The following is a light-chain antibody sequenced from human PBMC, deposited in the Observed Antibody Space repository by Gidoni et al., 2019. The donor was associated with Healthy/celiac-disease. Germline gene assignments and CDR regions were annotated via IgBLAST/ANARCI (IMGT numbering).Light chain of an antibody. CDR2: AAS. J-gene: IGKJ3*01. CDR3: QQLNSYPPFT. V-gene: IGKV1-9*01. CDR1: QGISSY. Sequence: DIQLTQSPSFLSASVGDRVTITCRASQGISSYLAWYQPKPGKAPKLLIYAASTLQSVVPSRFSGSGSGTEFTLTISSLQPEDFATYYCQQLNSYPPFTFGPGTKVDIK.